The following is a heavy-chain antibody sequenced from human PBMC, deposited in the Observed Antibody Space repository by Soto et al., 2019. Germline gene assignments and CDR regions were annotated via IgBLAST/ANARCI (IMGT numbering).Heavy chain of an antibody. Sequence: PGESLKISCKGSGYSFTSYWIGRVRQMPGKGLEWMGIIYPGDSDTRYSPSFQGQVTISADKSISTAYLQWSSLKASDTAMYYCARIVRIYSSGSWEYFDYWGQGTLVTVSS. V-gene: IGHV5-51*01. CDR2: IYPGDSDT. J-gene: IGHJ4*02. CDR3: ARIVRIYSSGSWEYFDY. CDR1: GYSFTSYW. D-gene: IGHD6-19*01.